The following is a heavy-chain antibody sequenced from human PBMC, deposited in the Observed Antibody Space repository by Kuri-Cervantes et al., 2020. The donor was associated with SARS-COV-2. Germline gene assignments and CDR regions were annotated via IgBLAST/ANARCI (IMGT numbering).Heavy chain of an antibody. CDR2: IYSGGST. CDR1: GFTFSSYW. Sequence: GGSLRLSCAASGFTFSSYWMHWVRQAPGKGLEWVSVIYSGGSTYYADSVKGRFTISRDNSKNTLYLQMNSLRAEDTAVYYCAKSLRRLSDYFDYWGQGTLVTVSS. V-gene: IGHV3-53*01. CDR3: AKSLRRLSDYFDY. D-gene: IGHD6-25*01. J-gene: IGHJ4*02.